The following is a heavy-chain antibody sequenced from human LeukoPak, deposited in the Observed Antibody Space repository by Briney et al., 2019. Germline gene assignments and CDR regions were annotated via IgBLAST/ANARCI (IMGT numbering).Heavy chain of an antibody. Sequence: PSETLSLTCTVSGYSISSGYYWGWIRQPPGKGLEWIGSIYHSGSTYYNPSLKSRVTISVDTSKNQFSLRLSSVTAADTAVYYCARVRSSSWYHKYYFDYWGQGTLVTVSS. D-gene: IGHD6-13*01. J-gene: IGHJ4*02. V-gene: IGHV4-38-2*02. CDR1: GYSISSGYY. CDR2: IYHSGST. CDR3: ARVRSSSWYHKYYFDY.